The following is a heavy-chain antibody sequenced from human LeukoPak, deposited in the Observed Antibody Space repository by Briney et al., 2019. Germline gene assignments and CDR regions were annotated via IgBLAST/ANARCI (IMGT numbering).Heavy chain of an antibody. CDR1: GGSISSYY. CDR3: ARDQGVRPLYYFDY. Sequence: SETLSLTCTVSGGSISSYYWSWLRQPAGKGLEWIGRIYTSGSTNYNPSPTGSTNYNPSLKSRVTMSLDTSKNQFSLKLSSVAAADTAVYYCARDQGVRPLYYFDYWGQGALVTVSS. D-gene: IGHD3-10*01. J-gene: IGHJ4*02. V-gene: IGHV4-4*07. CDR2: IYTSGSTNYNPSPTGST.